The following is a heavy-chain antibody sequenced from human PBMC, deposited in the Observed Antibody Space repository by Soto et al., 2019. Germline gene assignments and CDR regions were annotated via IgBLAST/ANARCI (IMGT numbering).Heavy chain of an antibody. CDR1: GFFFNKYG. V-gene: IGHV3-33*03. J-gene: IGHJ4*02. CDR2: IWYDGSNK. CDR3: ARWGCSGSNCNLNQRSFDL. D-gene: IGHD2-15*01. Sequence: PGGSLNLSFAAPGFFFNKYGMHWVRRAPGKGREWVAVIWYDGSNKYYADSVKGRFTFSRDNSKNTMSLQMNSLRAEDTAVYYCARWGCSGSNCNLNQRSFDLWGQGTLVTVSS.